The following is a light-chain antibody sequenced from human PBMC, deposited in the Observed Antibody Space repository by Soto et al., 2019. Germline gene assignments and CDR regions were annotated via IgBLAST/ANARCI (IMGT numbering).Light chain of an antibody. V-gene: IGKV1-27*01. J-gene: IGKJ1*01. CDR1: QGIEWS. Sequence: DIEMTQSPSSLSASVGDRVTITCRASQGIEWSVAWYQQKPGKAPKLLIYGASTLQSGVPSRFSGSGSGTDFILTINSLQPEDVATYYCQKYNKAPWTFGQGTKV. CDR2: GAS. CDR3: QKYNKAPWT.